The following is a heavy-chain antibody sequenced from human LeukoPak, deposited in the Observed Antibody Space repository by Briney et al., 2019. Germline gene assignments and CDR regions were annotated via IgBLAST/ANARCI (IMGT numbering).Heavy chain of an antibody. D-gene: IGHD3-10*01. CDR2: IYSSGST. CDR3: ARDPMGYYYGSGRPYYYGMDV. V-gene: IGHV4-4*07. CDR1: GGSISTYY. J-gene: IGHJ6*02. Sequence: SETLSLTCTVSGGSISTYYWSWIRRPAGKGLEWIGRIYSSGSTNYNPSLKSRVTMSVDTSKNQYSLKLSSATAADTAVYYCARDPMGYYYGSGRPYYYGMDVWGQGTTVTVSS.